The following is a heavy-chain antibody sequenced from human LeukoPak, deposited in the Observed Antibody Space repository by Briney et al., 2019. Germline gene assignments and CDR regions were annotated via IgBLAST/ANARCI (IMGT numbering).Heavy chain of an antibody. D-gene: IGHD2-2*02. Sequence: GGPLRLSCAASGFTFSSYAMHWVRQAPGKGLEWVAVISYDGSNKYYADSVKGRFTISRDNSKNTLYLQMNSLRAEDTAVYYCARGECSSTSCYTVDYWGQGTLVTVSS. CDR1: GFTFSSYA. CDR2: ISYDGSNK. J-gene: IGHJ4*02. CDR3: ARGECSSTSCYTVDY. V-gene: IGHV3-30*01.